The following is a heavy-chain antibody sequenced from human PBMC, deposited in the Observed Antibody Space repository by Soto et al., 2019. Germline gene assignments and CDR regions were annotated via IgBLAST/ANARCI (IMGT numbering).Heavy chain of an antibody. D-gene: IGHD1-26*01. V-gene: IGHV3-33*01. CDR3: ARDLALFGSSNPHLDY. CDR1: GFTFSSYG. J-gene: IGHJ4*02. Sequence: LRLSCAACGFTFSSYGIHWVRQAPCKVLEWVAVIWYDGSNKYYADSVKGRFTISRDNSKNTLYLQMNSLRAEDTAVYYCARDLALFGSSNPHLDYWGQGTLVTVS. CDR2: IWYDGSNK.